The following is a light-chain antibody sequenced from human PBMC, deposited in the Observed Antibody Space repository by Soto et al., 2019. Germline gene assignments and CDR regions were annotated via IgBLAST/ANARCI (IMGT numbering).Light chain of an antibody. CDR2: DAS. CDR1: QSISSW. CDR3: QEYTPSFTWT. J-gene: IGKJ1*01. V-gene: IGKV1-5*01. Sequence: EIQMTQSPSTLSASVGARVTITCRASQSISSWLAWYQQKPGKAPKLLIYDASSLESGVPSRFSGSGSETEFTLTISSLQPDDCATYYCQEYTPSFTWTFGQGTKVDIK.